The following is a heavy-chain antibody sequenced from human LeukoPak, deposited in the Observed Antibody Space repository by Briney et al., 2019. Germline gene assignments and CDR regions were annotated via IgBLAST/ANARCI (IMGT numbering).Heavy chain of an antibody. J-gene: IGHJ4*02. Sequence: GGSLRLSCAASGITFSSYWMSWVRQAPGKGLEWVSGINWNGGSTGYADSVKGRFTISRDNAKNSLYLQMNSLRAEDTALYYCARVTYYDSLYYFDYWGQGTLVTVSS. CDR2: INWNGGST. D-gene: IGHD5-12*01. CDR1: GITFSSYW. CDR3: ARVTYYDSLYYFDY. V-gene: IGHV3-20*04.